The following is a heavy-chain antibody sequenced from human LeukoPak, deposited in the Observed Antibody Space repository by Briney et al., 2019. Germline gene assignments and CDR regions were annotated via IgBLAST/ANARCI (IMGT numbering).Heavy chain of an antibody. D-gene: IGHD6-19*01. J-gene: IGHJ6*02. CDR1: GFTFSSYA. Sequence: GGSLRLSCAASGFTFSSYAMSWVRRAPGKGLEWVSAISGSGGSTYYADSVKGRFTISRDNSKNTLYLQMNSLRAEDTAVYYCAATYSSGWYYYYGMDVWGQGTTVTVSS. CDR3: AATYSSGWYYYYGMDV. CDR2: ISGSGGST. V-gene: IGHV3-23*01.